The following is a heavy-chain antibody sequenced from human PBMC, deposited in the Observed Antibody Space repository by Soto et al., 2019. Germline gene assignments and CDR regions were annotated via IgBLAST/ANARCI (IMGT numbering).Heavy chain of an antibody. CDR3: AREVVVVVAARAYYYGMDV. V-gene: IGHV5-10-1*01. D-gene: IGHD2-15*01. CDR1: GYSFTSYW. J-gene: IGHJ6*02. Sequence: GASLKISSKGSGYSFTSYWISWVAQMHGKGLEWMGRIDPSDSYTNYSPSFQGHVTISADKSISTAYLQWSSLKASDTAMYYCAREVVVVVAARAYYYGMDVWGEGATVTV. CDR2: IDPSDSYT.